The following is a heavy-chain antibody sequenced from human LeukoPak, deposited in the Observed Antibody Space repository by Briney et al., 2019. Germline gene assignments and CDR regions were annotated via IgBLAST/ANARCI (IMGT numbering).Heavy chain of an antibody. J-gene: IGHJ4*02. V-gene: IGHV1-2*06. Sequence: ASVKVSCKASGYTFTGYYMHWVRQAPGQGLEWMGRINPNSGGTNYAQKFQGRVTMTRDTSISTAYMELSRLRSDDTAVYYCARDRAFSSSWYCFDYSGQGTLVTVSS. D-gene: IGHD6-13*01. CDR1: GYTFTGYY. CDR2: INPNSGGT. CDR3: ARDRAFSSSWYCFDY.